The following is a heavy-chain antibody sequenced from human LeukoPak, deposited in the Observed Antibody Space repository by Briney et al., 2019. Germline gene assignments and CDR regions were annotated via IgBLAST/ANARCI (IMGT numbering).Heavy chain of an antibody. J-gene: IGHJ6*02. CDR3: ARATDIVVVPTPYNYGMDV. Sequence: GGSLRLSCAASGFTFSSYGMHWVRQAPGKGLEWVAVISYDGSNKYYADSVKGRFTISRDNSKNTLYLKMNSLRAEDTAVYYCARATDIVVVPTPYNYGMDVWGQGTTVTVSS. V-gene: IGHV3-30*03. CDR1: GFTFSSYG. CDR2: ISYDGSNK. D-gene: IGHD2-2*01.